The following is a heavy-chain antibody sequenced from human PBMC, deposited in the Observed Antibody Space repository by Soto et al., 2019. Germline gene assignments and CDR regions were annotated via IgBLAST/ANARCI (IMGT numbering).Heavy chain of an antibody. J-gene: IGHJ5*02. CDR2: ISGSGRNT. D-gene: IGHD3-16*01. V-gene: IGHV3-23*01. CDR1: GFTFSSNG. CDR3: GKKGLSDPPSAIDP. Sequence: TGGSLRLSCATSGFTFSSNGMSWVRQAPGKGLDWVSGISGSGRNTYYADSVKGRFTISRDNSKNTLFLQMNSLRVEDTSVYYCGKKGLSDPPSAIDPGGQEPRVPVSS.